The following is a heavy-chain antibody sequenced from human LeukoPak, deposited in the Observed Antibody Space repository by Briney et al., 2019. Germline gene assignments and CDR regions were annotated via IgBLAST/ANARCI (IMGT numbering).Heavy chain of an antibody. CDR3: ARDRMGGSFDY. CDR1: GFAFSTYA. CDR2: ITSDSNTI. Sequence: GGSLRLSCAASGFAFSTYAMNWVRQAPGKGPEWVSFITSDSNTIYYADSMKGRFTISRDNAENSLYLQMNSLSAEDTAVYYCARDRMGGSFDYWGQGTLVTVSS. V-gene: IGHV3-48*01. J-gene: IGHJ4*02. D-gene: IGHD2-15*01.